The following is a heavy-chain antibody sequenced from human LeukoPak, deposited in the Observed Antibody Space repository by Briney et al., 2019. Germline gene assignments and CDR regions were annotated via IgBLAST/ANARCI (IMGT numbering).Heavy chain of an antibody. J-gene: IGHJ4*02. CDR1: GFTFSSYS. D-gene: IGHD6-13*01. CDR2: ISSSSSYI. V-gene: IGHV3-21*01. Sequence: GGSLRLSCAASGFTFSSYSMNWVRQAPGNGLEWVSSISSSSSYIHYADSVKGRFTISRDNAKNSLYLQMNSLRAEDTAVYYCARGKSIAAAGNDYWGQGTLVTVSS. CDR3: ARGKSIAAAGNDY.